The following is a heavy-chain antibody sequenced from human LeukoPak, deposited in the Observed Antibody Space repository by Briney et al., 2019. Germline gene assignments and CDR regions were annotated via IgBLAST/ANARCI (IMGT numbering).Heavy chain of an antibody. J-gene: IGHJ4*02. CDR2: ISSSSSYI. CDR3: ASIYSGSYPFVDY. Sequence: GGSLRLSCAASGFTFSSYSMNWVRQAPGKGLEWVSSISSSSSYIYYADSVKGRFTISRDNAKNSLSLQMNSLRVEDTAVYYCASIYSGSYPFVDYWGQGTLVTVSS. D-gene: IGHD1-26*01. CDR1: GFTFSSYS. V-gene: IGHV3-21*01.